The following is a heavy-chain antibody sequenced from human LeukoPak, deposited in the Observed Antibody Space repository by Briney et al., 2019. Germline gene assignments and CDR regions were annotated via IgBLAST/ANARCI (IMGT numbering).Heavy chain of an antibody. V-gene: IGHV4-34*01. CDR2: INYSGST. D-gene: IGHD4-17*01. CDR1: GGSFSGYY. CDR3: ARHWDYGDYDSFDY. Sequence: SETLSLTCAVYGGSFSGYYWGWIRQPPGKGLEWIGSINYSGSTYYTPSLKSRVTISVDTSKNQFSLKLNSVTAADTAVYYCARHWDYGDYDSFDYWGQGTLVTVSS. J-gene: IGHJ4*02.